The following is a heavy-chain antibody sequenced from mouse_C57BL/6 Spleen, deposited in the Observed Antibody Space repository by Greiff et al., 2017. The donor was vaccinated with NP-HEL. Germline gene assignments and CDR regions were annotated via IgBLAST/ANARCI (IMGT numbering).Heavy chain of an antibody. D-gene: IGHD1-1*02. Sequence: QVQLQQPGAELVRPGSSVKLSCKASGYTFTSYWMDWVKQRPGQGLEWIGNIYPSDSETHYNQKFKDKATLTVDKSSSTAYMQLSSLTSEDSAVYYCARLVSGDGAWFAYWGQGTLVTVSA. CDR1: GYTFTSYW. J-gene: IGHJ3*01. V-gene: IGHV1-61*01. CDR3: ARLVSGDGAWFAY. CDR2: IYPSDSET.